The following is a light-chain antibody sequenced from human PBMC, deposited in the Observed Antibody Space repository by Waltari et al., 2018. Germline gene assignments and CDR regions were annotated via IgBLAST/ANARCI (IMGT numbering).Light chain of an antibody. CDR3: CSYVGGGSFLA. CDR1: HIDIGRYKL. Sequence: QSDLTQPAPVSGSPGQSITISCPGTHIDIGRYKLFSWYHQFQGKAPNLIFSVVSQRSSWVSNRFSGSSSANTASLTFSGLQPEYDADFYFCSYVGGGSFLAFGGGTNLTVL. CDR2: VVS. J-gene: IGLJ2*01. V-gene: IGLV2-23*02.